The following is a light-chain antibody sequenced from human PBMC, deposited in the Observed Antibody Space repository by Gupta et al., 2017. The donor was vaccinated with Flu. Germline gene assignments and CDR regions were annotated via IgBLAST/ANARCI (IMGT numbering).Light chain of an antibody. CDR2: QDN. CDR1: RLGDKY. Sequence: SYQLTQPPSVSVSPGQTAIITCSGNRLGDKYTSWYRHKPGQPPVLIIYQDNKRPSGIPERVSGSNSGSTATLTISGTQAMDEADYYCQAWDNNAWVFGGRTRLTVL. J-gene: IGLJ3*02. V-gene: IGLV3-1*01. CDR3: QAWDNNAWV.